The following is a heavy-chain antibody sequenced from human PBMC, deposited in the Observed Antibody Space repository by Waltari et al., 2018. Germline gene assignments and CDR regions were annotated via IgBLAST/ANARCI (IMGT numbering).Heavy chain of an antibody. CDR2: ISDGGDTT. CDR3: VKDWTGDSCSQGCMDV. D-gene: IGHD2-21*01. CDR1: GFTFSTYA. V-gene: IGHV3-23*01. Sequence: EVRVLESGGGLVQPGGSLRLYCAASGFTFSTYAIPWVRQALGKGLEWVSSISDGGDTTYYSGSVKGRFTISRDNSRNTLFLQMNSLRAEDTALYYCVKDWTGDSCSQGCMDVWGQGTTVTVSS. J-gene: IGHJ6*02.